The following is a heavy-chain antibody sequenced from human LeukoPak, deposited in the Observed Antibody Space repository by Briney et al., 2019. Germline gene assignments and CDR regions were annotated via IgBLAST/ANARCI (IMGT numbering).Heavy chain of an antibody. J-gene: IGHJ5*02. V-gene: IGHV3-23*01. D-gene: IGHD2-15*01. CDR2: VSGSGDGT. Sequence: GGSLRLSCEASGFIFRSFTMSWVRQAPGKGLEWVSSVSGSGDGTHYADTVKGRLTISRDNSKTTLYLQMRSLRADDTAVYYCARDTISCSGGTCYENWLDPWGQGTLVTVSS. CDR3: ARDTISCSGGTCYENWLDP. CDR1: GFIFRSFT.